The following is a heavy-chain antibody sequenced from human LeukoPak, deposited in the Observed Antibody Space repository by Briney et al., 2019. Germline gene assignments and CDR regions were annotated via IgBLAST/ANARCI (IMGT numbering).Heavy chain of an antibody. CDR2: ISSSGSTI. Sequence: GGSLRLSCAASGFTFSSYVMNWVRQAPGKGLEWVSYISSSGSTIYYADSVKGRFTISRDNAKNSLYLQMNSLRAEDTAVYYCARGLYPYYFDYWGQGTLVTVSS. CDR1: GFTFSSYV. D-gene: IGHD2-2*02. J-gene: IGHJ4*02. CDR3: ARGLYPYYFDY. V-gene: IGHV3-48*03.